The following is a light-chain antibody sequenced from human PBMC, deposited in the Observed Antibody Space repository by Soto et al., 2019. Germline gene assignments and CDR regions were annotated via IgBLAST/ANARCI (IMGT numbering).Light chain of an antibody. Sequence: EIVMTQSPATLSVSPGGSATLSCRASQHVSSNFAWYRQKPGQAPTLLIYRASTRATGIPARFSGSGSGTDFTLAISSLLSEDFAVYYCQQYNNWPYTFGQGTKLEIK. V-gene: IGKV3-15*01. CDR3: QQYNNWPYT. CDR1: QHVSSN. J-gene: IGKJ2*01. CDR2: RAS.